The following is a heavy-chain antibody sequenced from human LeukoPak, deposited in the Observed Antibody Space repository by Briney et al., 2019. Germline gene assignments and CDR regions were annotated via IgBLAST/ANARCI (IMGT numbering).Heavy chain of an antibody. CDR3: ATAYSSSPSDWYFDL. Sequence: GASVKVSCKASGYTFTGYYMHWVRQAPGQGLEWMGWINPNSGGTNYAQKFQGWVTMTRDTSISTAYMELSRLRSDDTAVYYCATAYSSSPSDWYFDLWGRGTLVTVSS. CDR1: GYTFTGYY. V-gene: IGHV1-2*04. CDR2: INPNSGGT. J-gene: IGHJ2*01. D-gene: IGHD6-6*01.